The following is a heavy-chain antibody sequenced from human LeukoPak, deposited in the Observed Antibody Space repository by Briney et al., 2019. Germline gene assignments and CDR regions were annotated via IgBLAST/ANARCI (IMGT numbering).Heavy chain of an antibody. Sequence: GGSLRLSCAASGFTFSSYWMSWVRQAPGKGLEWVANIKQDGSVEYYVVSVKGRLTISRDNAKESLYLQMNSLRAEDTAVYYCARKHYYDSSGFFPPMDYWGQGTLVTVSS. CDR2: IKQDGSVE. CDR3: ARKHYYDSSGFFPPMDY. J-gene: IGHJ4*02. D-gene: IGHD3-22*01. V-gene: IGHV3-7*02. CDR1: GFTFSSYW.